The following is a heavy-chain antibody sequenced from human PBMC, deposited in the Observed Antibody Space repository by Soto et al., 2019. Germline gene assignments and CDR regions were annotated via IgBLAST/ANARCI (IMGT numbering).Heavy chain of an antibody. D-gene: IGHD2-2*01. CDR1: GGSISSGGYY. CDR2: IYYSGST. Sequence: SETLSLTCTFSGGSISSGGYYWSWIRQHPGKGLEWIGYIYYSGSTNYNPSLKSRVTISVDTSKNQFSLKLSSVTAADTAVYYCAGYCSSTSCYEDFDYWGQGTLVTVSS. V-gene: IGHV4-61*08. CDR3: AGYCSSTSCYEDFDY. J-gene: IGHJ4*02.